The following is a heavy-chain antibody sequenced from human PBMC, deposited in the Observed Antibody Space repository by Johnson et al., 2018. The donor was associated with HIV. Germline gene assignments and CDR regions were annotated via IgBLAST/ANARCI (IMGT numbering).Heavy chain of an antibody. V-gene: IGHV3-20*04. CDR1: GFTFDDYG. CDR2: INWNGGST. D-gene: IGHD3-10*01. Sequence: MLLVESGGGVVRPGGSLRLSCAASGFTFDDYGMSWVRQAPGKGLAWVSGINWNGGSTGYADSVKGRFTISRDNAKSSLFLQMSGLRAGDTAVYYCARVQLLADDVFNIWGQGTMVTVSS. CDR3: ARVQLLADDVFNI. J-gene: IGHJ3*02.